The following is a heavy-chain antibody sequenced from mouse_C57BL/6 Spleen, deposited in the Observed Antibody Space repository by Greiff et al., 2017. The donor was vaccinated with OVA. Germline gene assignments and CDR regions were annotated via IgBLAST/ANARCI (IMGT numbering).Heavy chain of an antibody. CDR1: GYTFTSYW. D-gene: IGHD3-3*01. V-gene: IGHV1-55*01. CDR2: IYPGIGSP. Sequence: QVQLQQPGAELVKPGASVKMSCKASGYTFTSYWITWVKQRPGQGLEWIGAIYPGIGSPNYNEKFKSKATLPVDTSSSTAYMQLSSLTSEDAAVYYCARERAGRFADWGQGTLVTVSA. CDR3: ARERAGRFAD. J-gene: IGHJ3*01.